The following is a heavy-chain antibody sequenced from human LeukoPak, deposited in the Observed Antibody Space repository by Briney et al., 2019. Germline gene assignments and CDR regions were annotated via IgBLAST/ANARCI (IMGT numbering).Heavy chain of an antibody. D-gene: IGHD1-1*01. J-gene: IGHJ4*02. V-gene: IGHV3-30-3*01. Sequence: GRSLRLSCAASGFTFSSYAMHWVRQAPGKGLEWVAVISYDGSNKYYADSVKGRFTISRDNSKNTLYLQMNSLRAEDTAVYYCARLKNAEWYTFDYWGQGTLVTVSS. CDR1: GFTFSSYA. CDR3: ARLKNAEWYTFDY. CDR2: ISYDGSNK.